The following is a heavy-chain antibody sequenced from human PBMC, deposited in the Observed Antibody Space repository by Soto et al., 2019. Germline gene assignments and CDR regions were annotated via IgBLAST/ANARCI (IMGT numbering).Heavy chain of an antibody. Sequence: PGGSLRLSCAASGFTFSSYGMHWVRQAPGKGLEWVAVMSYDGSNEFYADSVKGRFTISRDNSKNTLYLQMNSLRAEDTAVYYCANGNYYDSSGYYSDYWGQGTQVTVSS. CDR1: GFTFSSYG. J-gene: IGHJ4*02. V-gene: IGHV3-30*18. D-gene: IGHD3-22*01. CDR3: ANGNYYDSSGYYSDY. CDR2: MSYDGSNE.